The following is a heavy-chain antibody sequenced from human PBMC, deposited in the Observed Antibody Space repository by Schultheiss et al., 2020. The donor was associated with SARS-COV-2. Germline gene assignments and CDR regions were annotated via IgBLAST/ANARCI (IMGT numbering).Heavy chain of an antibody. CDR2: INHSGST. D-gene: IGHD2-2*03. CDR1: GGSISSYY. V-gene: IGHV4-34*01. Sequence: SETLSLTCTVSGGSISSYYWSWIRQPPGKGLEWIGEINHSGSTNYNPSLKSRVTISVDTSKNQFSLKLSSVTAADTAVYYCARDRVDIVLGYYYYYYMDVWGKGTTVTVSS. CDR3: ARDRVDIVLGYYYYYYMDV. J-gene: IGHJ6*03.